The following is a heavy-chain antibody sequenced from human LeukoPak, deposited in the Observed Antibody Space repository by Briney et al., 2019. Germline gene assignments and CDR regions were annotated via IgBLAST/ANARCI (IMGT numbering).Heavy chain of an antibody. CDR1: GFTFSNAW. Sequence: GGSLRLSCAASGFTFSNAWMSWVRQAPGKGLEWVGRIKSKTDGGTTDYAAPVKGRFTISRDDSKNTLYLQMNSLKTEDTAVYYCTTESSPGTGSQAPLFRYFDWFVRYFDYWGQGTLVTVSS. J-gene: IGHJ4*02. CDR3: TTESSPGTGSQAPLFRYFDWFVRYFDY. CDR2: IKSKTDGGTT. V-gene: IGHV3-15*01. D-gene: IGHD3-9*01.